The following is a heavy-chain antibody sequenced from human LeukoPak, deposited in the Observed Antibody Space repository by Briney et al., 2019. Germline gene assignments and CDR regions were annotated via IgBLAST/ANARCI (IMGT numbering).Heavy chain of an antibody. CDR3: ARRLTASGKHYFDY. J-gene: IGHJ4*02. D-gene: IGHD6-13*01. V-gene: IGHV3-48*01. CDR1: GFTFSTYN. CDR2: VSSSSGTI. Sequence: GGSLRLSCAASGFTFSTYNMNWVRQAPGKGLEWVSYVSSSSGTIYYADSVQGRFTISRDNAKNSLYLQMNSLRAEDTAVYYCARRLTASGKHYFDYWGQGTLVTVSS.